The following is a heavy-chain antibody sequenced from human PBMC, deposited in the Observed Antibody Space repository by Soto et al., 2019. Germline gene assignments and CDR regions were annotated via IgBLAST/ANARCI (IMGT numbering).Heavy chain of an antibody. J-gene: IGHJ3*02. CDR3: ASMAVAAFDI. CDR1: GFTFSSYG. CDR2: IWYDGSNK. V-gene: IGHV3-33*01. Sequence: QVQLVESGGGVVQPGRSLRLSCAASGFTFSSYGMHWVRQAPGKGLEWVAVIWYDGSNKYYADSVKGRFTISRDNSKNTLYLQMNSLRAEDTAVYYCASMAVAAFDIWGQGTMVTVSS. D-gene: IGHD3-10*01.